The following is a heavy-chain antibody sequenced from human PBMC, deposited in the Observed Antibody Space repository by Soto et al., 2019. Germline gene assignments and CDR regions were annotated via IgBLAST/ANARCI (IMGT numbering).Heavy chain of an antibody. D-gene: IGHD1-26*01. J-gene: IGHJ4*02. V-gene: IGHV1-69*13. CDR1: GGTFSSYA. CDR2: IIPIFGTA. Sequence: GASVKVSCKASGGTFSSYAISWVRQAPGQGREWMGGIIPIFGTANYAQKFQGRVTITADESTSTAYMELSSLRSEDTAVYYCARGTMGATKPFDYWGQGTLVTVSS. CDR3: ARGTMGATKPFDY.